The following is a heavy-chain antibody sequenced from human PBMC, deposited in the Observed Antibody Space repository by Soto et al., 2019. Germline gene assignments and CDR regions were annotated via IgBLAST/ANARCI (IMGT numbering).Heavy chain of an antibody. J-gene: IGHJ4*02. CDR3: AVGGGDLSLTPFDY. Sequence: QVRLVESGGGVVQPGRSLRLSCVASGFNFKAYGIHWVRQAPGKGLELVAVISTDGGKQHLADSVKGRFTISRDNLKNTLYLQMNNVRPEDTAVYFCAVGGGDLSLTPFDYWGQGSLVTVSS. CDR1: GFNFKAYG. D-gene: IGHD3-16*02. V-gene: IGHV3-30-3*01. CDR2: ISTDGGKQ.